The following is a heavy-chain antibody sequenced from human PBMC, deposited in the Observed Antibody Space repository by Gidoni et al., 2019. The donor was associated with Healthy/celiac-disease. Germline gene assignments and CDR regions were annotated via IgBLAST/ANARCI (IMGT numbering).Heavy chain of an antibody. J-gene: IGHJ6*02. Sequence: QVQLQQWGAGLLKPSETLSLTCAVYGGSFSGYYWSWIRQPPGKGLEWIGEINHSGSTNYNPSLKSRVTISVDTSKNQFSLKLSSVTAADTAVYYCARYLTSFPYSGYVSGMDVWGQGTTVTVSS. V-gene: IGHV4-34*01. D-gene: IGHD5-12*01. CDR2: INHSGST. CDR3: ARYLTSFPYSGYVSGMDV. CDR1: GGSFSGYY.